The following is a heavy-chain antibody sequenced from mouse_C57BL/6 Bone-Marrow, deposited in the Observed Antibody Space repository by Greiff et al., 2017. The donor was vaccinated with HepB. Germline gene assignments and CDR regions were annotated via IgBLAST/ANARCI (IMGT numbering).Heavy chain of an antibody. CDR1: GFNIKNTY. J-gene: IGHJ2*01. D-gene: IGHD1-1*01. CDR3: VGGYYYGSRYFDY. CDR2: IDPANGNT. V-gene: IGHV14-3*01. Sequence: EVQLKQSVAELVRPGASVKLSCTASGFNIKNTYMHWVKQRPEQGLEWIGRIDPANGNTKYAPKFQGKATITADTSSNTAYLQLSSLTSEDTAIYYCVGGYYYGSRYFDYWGQGTTLTVSS.